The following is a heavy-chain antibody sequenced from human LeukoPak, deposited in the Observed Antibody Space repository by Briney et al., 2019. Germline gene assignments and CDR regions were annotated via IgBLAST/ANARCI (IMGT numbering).Heavy chain of an antibody. J-gene: IGHJ4*02. CDR3: ASVGGDN. CDR2: IYYSGST. D-gene: IGHD1-26*01. CDR1: GGSISGYY. V-gene: IGHV4-59*08. Sequence: PSETLSLTCTVSGGSISGYYWSWIRQPPGKGLEWIGYIYYSGSTNYNPSLKSRVTISVDTSKNQFSLKLSSVTAADTAVYYCASVGGDNWGQGTLVTVSS.